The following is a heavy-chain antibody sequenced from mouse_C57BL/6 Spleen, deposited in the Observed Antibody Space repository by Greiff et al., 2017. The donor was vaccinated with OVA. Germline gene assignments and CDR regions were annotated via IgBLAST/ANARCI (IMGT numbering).Heavy chain of an antibody. V-gene: IGHV1-82*01. CDR2: IYPGDGDT. CDR1: GYAFSSSW. D-gene: IGHD1-1*01. J-gene: IGHJ1*03. CDR3: ARSTTVVATNWYFDV. Sequence: VKLQQSGPELVKPGASVKISCKASGYAFSSSWMNWVKQRPGRGLEWIGRIYPGDGDTNYNGKFKGKATLTADKSSSTAYMQLSSLTSEDSAVYFCARSTTVVATNWYFDVWGTGTTVTVSS.